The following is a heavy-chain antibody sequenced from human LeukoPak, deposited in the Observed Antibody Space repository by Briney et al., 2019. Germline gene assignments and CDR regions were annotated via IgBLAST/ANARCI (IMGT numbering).Heavy chain of an antibody. V-gene: IGHV1-8*02. CDR2: MNPNSGNT. J-gene: IGHJ4*02. CDR3: ATGRFGLPRDY. D-gene: IGHD3-16*01. CDR1: GYTFTSYD. Sequence: ASVKVSCKASGYTFTSYDINWVRQATGQGLEWMGWMNPNSGNTGYAQKFQGRVTMTEDTSTDTAYMELSSLRSEDTAVYYCATGRFGLPRDYWGQGTLVTVSS.